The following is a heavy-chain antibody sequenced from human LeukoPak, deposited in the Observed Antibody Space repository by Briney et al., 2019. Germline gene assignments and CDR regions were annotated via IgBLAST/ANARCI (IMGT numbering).Heavy chain of an antibody. CDR3: AKGYNAVAGRDWYFDL. D-gene: IGHD6-19*01. V-gene: IGHV3-23*01. CDR2: ISGSGDTT. Sequence: QPGGSLRLSCAASGFTFSSYAMSWVRQAPGKGLEWVSAISGSGDTTHYGDSMKGHFTISRDNSKNTLSLQMNSGRAEDTAVYYCAKGYNAVAGRDWYFDLWGRGTLVTVSS. CDR1: GFTFSSYA. J-gene: IGHJ2*01.